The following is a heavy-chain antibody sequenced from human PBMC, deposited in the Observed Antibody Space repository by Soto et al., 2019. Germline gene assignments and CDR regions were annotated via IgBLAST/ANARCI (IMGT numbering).Heavy chain of an antibody. CDR3: ARIGYCSGGSCYENYYYYYMDV. Sequence: SETLSLTCTVSGGSISWGGYYWSWIRQHPGKGLEWIGYIYYSGSTYYNPSLKRRVTISVDTSKNQFSLKLSSVTAADTAVYYCARIGYCSGGSCYENYYYYYMDVWGKGTTVTVS. CDR2: IYYSGST. J-gene: IGHJ6*03. D-gene: IGHD2-15*01. V-gene: IGHV4-31*03. CDR1: GGSISWGGYY.